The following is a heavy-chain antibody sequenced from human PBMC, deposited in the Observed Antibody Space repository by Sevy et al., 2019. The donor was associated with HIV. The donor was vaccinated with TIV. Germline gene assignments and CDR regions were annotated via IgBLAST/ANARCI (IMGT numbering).Heavy chain of an antibody. Sequence: ASVKVSCRASGYTFRNYGISWVRQAPGQGLEWLGWISAYTGDTDFAQKVKARVTLTSDTSTNTAYLELRSLRSYDTAVYYCARDKPQGVVVLPGSMWGGIDYWGQGTLVTVSS. CDR1: GYTFRNYG. J-gene: IGHJ4*02. V-gene: IGHV1-18*01. CDR3: ARDKPQGVVVLPGSMWGGIDY. CDR2: ISAYTGDT. D-gene: IGHD2-2*01.